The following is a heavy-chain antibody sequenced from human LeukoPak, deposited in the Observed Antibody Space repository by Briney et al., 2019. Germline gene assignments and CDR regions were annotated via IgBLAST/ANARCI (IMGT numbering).Heavy chain of an antibody. CDR3: ARDLGRYSFGQNYSFGMDV. CDR1: GGFLSSRIYY. CDR2: ISYTGNT. J-gene: IGHJ6*02. D-gene: IGHD5-18*01. Sequence: SETLSLTCTVSGGFLSSRIYYWGWGRQPPGKGLGWSGSISYTGNTYYDPSLKSRVTISVDTSKNQFSLKLSSVTAADTAVYYCARDLGRYSFGQNYSFGMDVWGQGTTVTVSS. V-gene: IGHV4-39*07.